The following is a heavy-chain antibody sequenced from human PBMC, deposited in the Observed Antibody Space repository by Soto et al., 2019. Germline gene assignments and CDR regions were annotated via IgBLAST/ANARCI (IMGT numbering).Heavy chain of an antibody. D-gene: IGHD6-19*01. CDR3: AKDHRIAVTQYFQH. CDR2: ISGSGGST. V-gene: IGHV3-23*01. J-gene: IGHJ1*01. CDR1: GFTFSSYA. Sequence: EVPLLESGGGLVQPGGSLRLSCAASGFTFSSYAMSWVRQAPGKGLEWVSAISGSGGSTYYADSVKGRFTISRDNXXTTLSLRMNSLRAEDTAVYYCAKDHRIAVTQYFQHWGQGTLVTVSS.